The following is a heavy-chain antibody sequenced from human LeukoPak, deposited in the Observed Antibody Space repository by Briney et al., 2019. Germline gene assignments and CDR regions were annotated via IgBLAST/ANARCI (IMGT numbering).Heavy chain of an antibody. J-gene: IGHJ4*01. CDR1: GFTFSSYG. D-gene: IGHD2/OR15-2a*01. CDR3: KGKGLYL. Sequence: GGSLRLSCAASGFTFSSYGMHWVRQAPGKGLEWVAVISYDGSNKYYADSVKGRFTISRDNSKNTLYLQMNSLRAEDTAVYYWKGKGLYLWGQGTPVNGSS. CDR2: ISYDGSNK. V-gene: IGHV3-30*03.